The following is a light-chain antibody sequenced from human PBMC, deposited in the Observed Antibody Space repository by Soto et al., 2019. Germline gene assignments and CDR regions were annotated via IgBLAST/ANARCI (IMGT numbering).Light chain of an antibody. Sequence: EIVLTQSPATLSLSPGERATLSCRASQSVSSYLAWYQQKPGQAPRLLIYDASNRATGIPARFSGSGSGTDFTLTISSLEPEDFAVYYCQQRSNWPTVGQGTKVDSK. J-gene: IGKJ1*01. CDR1: QSVSSY. CDR2: DAS. V-gene: IGKV3-11*01. CDR3: QQRSNWPT.